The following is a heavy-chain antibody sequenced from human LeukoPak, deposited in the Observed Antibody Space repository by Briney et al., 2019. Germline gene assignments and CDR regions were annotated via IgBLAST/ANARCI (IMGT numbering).Heavy chain of an antibody. CDR1: GGSFSGYY. J-gene: IGHJ4*02. V-gene: IGHV4-34*01. Sequence: SETLSLTCAVYGGSFSGYYWSWIRQPPGKGLEWIGEINHSGSTNYNPSLKSRVTISVDTSKNQFSLKLSSVTAADTAVYYCARLRRGYRTRSFDYWGQGTLVTVSS. CDR3: ARLRRGYRTRSFDY. D-gene: IGHD5-18*01. CDR2: INHSGST.